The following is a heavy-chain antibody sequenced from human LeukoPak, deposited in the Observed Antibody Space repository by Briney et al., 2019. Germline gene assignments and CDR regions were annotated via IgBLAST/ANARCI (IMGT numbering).Heavy chain of an antibody. V-gene: IGHV5-10-1*01. CDR1: GYSFTGYW. Sequence: GEALKISCKGSGYSFTGYWITLVRQVPGKGLGGMGGFDSRDSYNKNSPSFQGHVTISADKSISTAYLQWSSLKAADTAMYYCARTMSSWYSGIDYWGQGTLVAVSS. J-gene: IGHJ4*02. CDR2: FDSRDSYN. CDR3: ARTMSSWYSGIDY. D-gene: IGHD6-13*01.